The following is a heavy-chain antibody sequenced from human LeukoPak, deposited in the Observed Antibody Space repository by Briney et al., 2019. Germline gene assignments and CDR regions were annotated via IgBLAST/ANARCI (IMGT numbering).Heavy chain of an antibody. CDR1: GGSISSYY. Sequence: LETLSLTCTVSGGSISSYYWSWIRQPPGKGLEWIGYIYYSGSTNYNPSLKSRVTISVDTSKNQYSLKLSSVTAADTAVYYCARTTVIATFDYWGQGTLVTVSS. CDR3: ARTTVIATFDY. J-gene: IGHJ4*02. CDR2: IYYSGST. V-gene: IGHV4-59*01. D-gene: IGHD3-22*01.